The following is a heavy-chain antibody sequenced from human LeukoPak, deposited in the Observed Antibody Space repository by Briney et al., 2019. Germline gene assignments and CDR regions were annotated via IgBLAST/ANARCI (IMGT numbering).Heavy chain of an antibody. CDR1: GDSISGSNYY. J-gene: IGHJ2*01. D-gene: IGHD3-10*01. CDR3: ATSRTEYGSGSYYHTGYFDL. Sequence: SETLSLTCTVSGDSISGSNYYWGWIRQPPGKGLEWIGSIYYSGSTYYNPSLKSRVTISVDTSKNQFSLNLNSVTAADTAVYYCATSRTEYGSGSYYHTGYFDLWGRGTLVTVSS. V-gene: IGHV4-39*01. CDR2: IYYSGST.